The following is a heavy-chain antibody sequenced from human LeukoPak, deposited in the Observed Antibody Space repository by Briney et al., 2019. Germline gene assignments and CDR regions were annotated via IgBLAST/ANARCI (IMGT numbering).Heavy chain of an antibody. Sequence: PSQTLSLTCAVSGGSISRGGYSWSWIRQPPGEGLERIGYIYHSGSTYYNPSLKSRVTISVDRSKNQFSLKLSSVTAADTAVYYCARVRIYYDSSGYYADAFDIWGQGTMVTVSS. CDR2: IYHSGST. J-gene: IGHJ3*02. CDR3: ARVRIYYDSSGYYADAFDI. CDR1: GGSISRGGYS. D-gene: IGHD3-22*01. V-gene: IGHV4-30-2*01.